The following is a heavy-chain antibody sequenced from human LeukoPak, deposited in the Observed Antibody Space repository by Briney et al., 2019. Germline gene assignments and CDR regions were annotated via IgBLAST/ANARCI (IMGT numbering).Heavy chain of an antibody. D-gene: IGHD3-9*01. CDR3: AKVLTSRDYYYGMDV. V-gene: IGHV3-30*18. CDR2: ISYDGSNK. J-gene: IGHJ6*02. Sequence: GGSLRLSCAASGFTFSTYGMHWVRQAPGKGLEWVAVISYDGSNKYYADSVKGRFTISRDNSKNTLYLQMNSLRAEDTAVYYCAKVLTSRDYYYGMDVWGQGTTVTVSS. CDR1: GFTFSTYG.